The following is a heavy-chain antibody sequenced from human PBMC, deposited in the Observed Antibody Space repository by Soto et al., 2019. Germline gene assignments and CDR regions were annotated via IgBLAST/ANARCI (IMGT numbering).Heavy chain of an antibody. Sequence: QVQLVQSGAEVKQPGASVKVYCKASGYTFTSYDINWVRQATGQGLEWMGWMNPNSGNTDYAQKFQGRVTMTRNTSISTAYMDLSSLRSEDTAVYYCAREKTSYGMDVWGNRTTVTVSS. V-gene: IGHV1-8*01. CDR1: GYTFTSYD. CDR3: AREKTSYGMDV. J-gene: IGHJ6*04. CDR2: MNPNSGNT.